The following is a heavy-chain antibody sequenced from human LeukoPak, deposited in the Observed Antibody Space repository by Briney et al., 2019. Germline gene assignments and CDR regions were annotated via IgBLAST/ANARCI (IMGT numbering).Heavy chain of an antibody. J-gene: IGHJ6*03. CDR2: IYTSGST. CDR3: ARGTIAPYYYMDV. D-gene: IGHD2-21*01. CDR1: GGSISSGSYY. Sequence: SETLSLTCTVSGGSISSGSYYWSWIRQPAGKGLEWIGRIYTSGSTNYNPSLKSRVTISVDTSKNQFSLNLSSVTAADTAVYYCARGTIAPYYYMDVWGKGTTVTVSS. V-gene: IGHV4-61*02.